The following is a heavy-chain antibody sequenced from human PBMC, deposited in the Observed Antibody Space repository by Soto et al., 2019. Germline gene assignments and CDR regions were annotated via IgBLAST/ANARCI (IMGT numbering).Heavy chain of an antibody. Sequence: ASVKVSCKASGYTFTSYYLHWERQASGQGLEWMGLINPSGGSTSYAQKFQGRVTMTRDTSTSTVYMELSSLRSEDTAAYYCARGDRIAVADYPLDYWGQGTLVTVSS. D-gene: IGHD6-19*01. CDR3: ARGDRIAVADYPLDY. J-gene: IGHJ4*02. V-gene: IGHV1-46*01. CDR2: INPSGGST. CDR1: GYTFTSYY.